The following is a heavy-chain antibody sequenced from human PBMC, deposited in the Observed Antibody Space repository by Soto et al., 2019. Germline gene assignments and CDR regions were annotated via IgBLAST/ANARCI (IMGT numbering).Heavy chain of an antibody. CDR1: VFTFSSYA. V-gene: IGHV3-30-3*01. Sequence: GGSLRLSCAASVFTFSSYAMHWVRQAPGKGLEWVAVISYDGSNKYYADSVKGRFTISRDNSKNTLYLQMNSLRAEDTAVYYCARAKNHFLEWWAILTWAQGTLVPVSA. CDR2: ISYDGSNK. D-gene: IGHD3-3*01. CDR3: ARAKNHFLEWWAILT. J-gene: IGHJ5*02.